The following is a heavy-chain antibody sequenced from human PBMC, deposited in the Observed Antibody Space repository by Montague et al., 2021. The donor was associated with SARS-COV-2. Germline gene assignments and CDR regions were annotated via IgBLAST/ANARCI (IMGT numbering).Heavy chain of an antibody. D-gene: IGHD3-16*01. Sequence: SETLSLTCAVYGGTFSTYYWSWVRQSPGKGLEWIGEINHSGTTTYMSSLKSRVTMSVDTSKNQFSLRLSSVTAADTAIYYCARGGRAGGNHDSWSFAYTRPLDYWGQGTMVTVSS. J-gene: IGHJ4*02. CDR3: ARGGRAGGNHDSWSFAYTRPLDY. CDR2: INHSGTT. CDR1: GGTFSTYY. V-gene: IGHV4-34*01.